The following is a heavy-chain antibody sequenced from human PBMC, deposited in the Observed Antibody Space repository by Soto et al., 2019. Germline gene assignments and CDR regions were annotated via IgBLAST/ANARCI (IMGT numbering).Heavy chain of an antibody. Sequence: ASVKVSCKASGYTFTGYYMHWVRQAPGQGLEWMGWINPNSGGTNYAQKFQGWVTMTRDTSISTAYMELSRLRSDDTAVYYCARVGGVRENWFDPWGQGTLVTVSS. CDR1: GYTFTGYY. CDR2: INPNSGGT. D-gene: IGHD3-3*01. CDR3: ARVGGVRENWFDP. V-gene: IGHV1-2*04. J-gene: IGHJ5*02.